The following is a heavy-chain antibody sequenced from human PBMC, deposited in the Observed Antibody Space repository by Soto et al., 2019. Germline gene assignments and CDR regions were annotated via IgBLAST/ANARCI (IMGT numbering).Heavy chain of an antibody. CDR2: VYHSGTT. CDR1: GDSIRSSY. J-gene: IGHJ4*02. Sequence: SETLSLTCIVSGDSIRSSYWSWVRQPPGRGLEWIGYVYHSGTTNSNPSLKSRVTISADTSKNLFSLKLISVTPADTAVYFCARDMSGGSSWYEFDSWGPGTLVTVYS. D-gene: IGHD6-13*01. V-gene: IGHV4-59*01. CDR3: ARDMSGGSSWYEFDS.